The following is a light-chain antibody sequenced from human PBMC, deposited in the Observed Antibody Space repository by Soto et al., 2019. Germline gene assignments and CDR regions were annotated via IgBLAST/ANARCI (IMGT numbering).Light chain of an antibody. J-gene: IGLJ3*02. CDR1: SSDVGSHNF. V-gene: IGLV2-23*02. CDR3: CSYADTTTWV. Sequence: QSVLTQPASVSGSPGQSITISCTGTSSDVGSHNFVSWYQQRPGKAPKLMIFEVTKRPSGVSDRFSASKSGNTASLTISGARAEDEADYYCCSYADTTTWVFGGGTKVTVL. CDR2: EVT.